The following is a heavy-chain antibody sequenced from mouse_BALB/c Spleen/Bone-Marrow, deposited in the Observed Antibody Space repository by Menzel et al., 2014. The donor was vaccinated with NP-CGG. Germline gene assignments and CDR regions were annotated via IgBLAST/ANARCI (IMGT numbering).Heavy chain of an antibody. V-gene: IGHV1-52*01. D-gene: IGHD2-10*02. J-gene: IGHJ3*01. CDR1: GQTFTSYW. CDR2: IVPYDSET. Sequence: QVQLQQSGAELVRPGASVKLSCKASGQTFTSYWMYWVKQRSEQGLEWIGRIVPYDSETHYNQKFKDKVILTVDKSSSRAYMQLSSLTSENTAVYYCARGEYGNYGRFAYWGQGTLVTVSA. CDR3: ARGEYGNYGRFAY.